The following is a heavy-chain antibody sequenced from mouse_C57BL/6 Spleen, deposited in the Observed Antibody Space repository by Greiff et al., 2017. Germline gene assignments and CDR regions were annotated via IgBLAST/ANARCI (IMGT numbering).Heavy chain of an antibody. CDR2: IDPSNGNT. V-gene: IGHV14-3*01. J-gene: IGHJ4*01. Sequence: EVQLQQSVAELVRPGASVKLSCTASGFNIKNSHMHWVKQRPEQGLEWIGRIDPSNGNTKYAPKFQGKATVTADTSSNTAYLQLSSLTSEDTAIYYCARKRDSAGPYAMDYWGQGTSVTVSS. CDR1: GFNIKNSH. CDR3: ARKRDSAGPYAMDY. D-gene: IGHD3-2*02.